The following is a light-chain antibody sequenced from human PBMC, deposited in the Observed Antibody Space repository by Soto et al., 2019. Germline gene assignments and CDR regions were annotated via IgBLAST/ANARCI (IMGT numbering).Light chain of an antibody. CDR3: QQYNSWQT. CDR1: QGISSY. J-gene: IGKJ1*01. V-gene: IGKV1-8*01. Sequence: NQMTQSPSSLSASVGDRVTITFRASQGISSYLAWYQQKPGKAPKLLIYAASTLQSGVPSRFSGSGSGTEFTLTISGLQSEDFALYYCQQYNSWQTFGQGTKVDIK. CDR2: AAS.